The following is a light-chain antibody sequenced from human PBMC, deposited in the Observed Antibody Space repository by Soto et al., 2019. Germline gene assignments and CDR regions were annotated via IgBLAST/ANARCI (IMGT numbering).Light chain of an antibody. V-gene: IGKV1-5*01. CDR2: DAS. J-gene: IGKJ1*01. CDR1: QSISSW. CDR3: QQYNNWPWT. Sequence: INMTQSPSTLSASVLDRVTVGVLASQSISSWLAWYQQKPGKAPKLLIYDASTRATGVPARFSGSGSGTEFTLTISSLQSQDFAVYYCQQYNNWPWTFGQGTKVDIK.